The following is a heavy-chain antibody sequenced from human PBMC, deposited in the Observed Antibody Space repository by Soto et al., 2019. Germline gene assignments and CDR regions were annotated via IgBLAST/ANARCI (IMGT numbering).Heavy chain of an antibody. CDR2: IFHDGTA. Sequence: SEALSVTCAVYVVSISSGNWWTWGRQTPQRGLEYIGEIFHDGTANYYPSFERRVAISVDTSKNQFSLKLTSVTAADTAIYFCARLVYDTRLNYMYFDFWGQGALVT. V-gene: IGHV4-4*02. J-gene: IGHJ4*02. CDR1: VVSISSGNW. CDR3: ARLVYDTRLNYMYFDF. D-gene: IGHD2-8*01.